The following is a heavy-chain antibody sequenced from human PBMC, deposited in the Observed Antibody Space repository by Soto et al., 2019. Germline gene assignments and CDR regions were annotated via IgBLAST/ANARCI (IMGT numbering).Heavy chain of an antibody. D-gene: IGHD2-2*01. CDR2: IIPTLGIA. V-gene: IGHV1-69*08. Sequence: QVQLVQSGAEVKKPGSSVKVSCKASGGTSGSYIITWGRQAPGQGLEWMGRIIPTLGIANYAQKFKGRVTITADKSTSTAYMELSSLRSEDTAVYYCARDLGYCSSTSCSKFDPWGQGTLVTVSS. CDR3: ARDLGYCSSTSCSKFDP. J-gene: IGHJ5*02. CDR1: GGTSGSYI.